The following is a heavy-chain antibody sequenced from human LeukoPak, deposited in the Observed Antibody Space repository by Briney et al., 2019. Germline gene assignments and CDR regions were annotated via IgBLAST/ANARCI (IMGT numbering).Heavy chain of an antibody. CDR1: GFTFSSYS. D-gene: IGHD3-22*01. Sequence: GGSLRLSCAASGFTFSSYSMNWVRQASGKGLEWVSYISSSSTTRYYADSVKGRFTISRDNAKNSLYLQMNSLRDEDTAVYYCAREDYDSSGYYSYWGQGTLVTVSS. CDR2: ISSSSTTR. V-gene: IGHV3-48*02. CDR3: AREDYDSSGYYSY. J-gene: IGHJ4*02.